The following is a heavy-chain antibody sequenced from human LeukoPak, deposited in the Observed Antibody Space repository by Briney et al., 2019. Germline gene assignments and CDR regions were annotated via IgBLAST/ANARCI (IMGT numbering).Heavy chain of an antibody. CDR2: IYSGGST. Sequence: GGSLRLSCAASGFTVSSNYMSWVRQAPGKGLEWVSVIYSGGSTYYADSVKGRFTISRDNSKNTLYLQMNSLRAEDTAAYYCAREMVVPAAMGRTYYYYMDVWAKGPRSPSP. D-gene: IGHD2-2*01. CDR1: GFTVSSNY. V-gene: IGHV3-66*02. J-gene: IGHJ6*03. CDR3: AREMVVPAAMGRTYYYYMDV.